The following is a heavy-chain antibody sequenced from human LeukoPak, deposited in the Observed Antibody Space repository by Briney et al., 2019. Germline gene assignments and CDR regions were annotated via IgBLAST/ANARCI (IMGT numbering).Heavy chain of an antibody. CDR2: ISYDGSNK. CDR1: GFTFSIYA. CDR3: ARAPIVGAHGGNSLYYYYGMDV. D-gene: IGHD1-26*01. J-gene: IGHJ6*02. Sequence: GGSLRLSCAASGFTFSIYAMHWVRQAPGKGLEWVAVISYDGSNKYYADSVKGRFTISRDNSKNTLYLQMNSLRAEDTAVYYCARAPIVGAHGGNSLYYYYGMDVWGQGTTVTVSS. V-gene: IGHV3-30-3*01.